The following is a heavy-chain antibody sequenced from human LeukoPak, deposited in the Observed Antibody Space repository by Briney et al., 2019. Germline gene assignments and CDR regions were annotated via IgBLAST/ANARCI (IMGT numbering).Heavy chain of an antibody. D-gene: IGHD3-22*01. Sequence: GGSLRLSCAASGFTFSSYAMHWVRQAPGKGLEWVAVISYDGSNKYYADSVKGRFTISRDNSKNTLYLQMNSLRAEDTAVYYCAKDPLYYYDSSGHGAFDIWGQGTMVTVSS. CDR3: AKDPLYYYDSSGHGAFDI. J-gene: IGHJ3*02. CDR2: ISYDGSNK. V-gene: IGHV3-30*04. CDR1: GFTFSSYA.